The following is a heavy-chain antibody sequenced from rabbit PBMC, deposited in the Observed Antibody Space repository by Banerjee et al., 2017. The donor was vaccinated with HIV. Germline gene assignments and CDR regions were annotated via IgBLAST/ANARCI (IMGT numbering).Heavy chain of an antibody. CDR2: MHPLNT. CDR1: GFSFSSSYN. D-gene: IGHD6-1*01. CDR3: ARDWIGFGYNL. V-gene: IGHV1S40*01. J-gene: IGHJ4*01. Sequence: QSLEESGGDLVEPGASLTLTCTASGFSFSSSYNMCWVRQAPGKGLEWIGCMHPLNTYYANWAKGRFTISKTSSTAVTLQLNSLTAADTATYFCARDWIGFGYNLWGPGTLVTVS.